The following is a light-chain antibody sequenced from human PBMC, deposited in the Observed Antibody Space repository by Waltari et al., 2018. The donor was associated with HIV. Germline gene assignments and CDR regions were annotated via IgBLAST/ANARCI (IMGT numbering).Light chain of an antibody. Sequence: IVLTQSPATLSLSPGERATLSCRASQSVSSYLAWYQQKPGQAPRLLIYDASNRATGIPARFGGSGSGTDFTLTITSLEPEDFAVYYCQQRSNWPPYTFGQGTKLEIK. J-gene: IGKJ2*01. CDR2: DAS. CDR3: QQRSNWPPYT. V-gene: IGKV3-11*01. CDR1: QSVSSY.